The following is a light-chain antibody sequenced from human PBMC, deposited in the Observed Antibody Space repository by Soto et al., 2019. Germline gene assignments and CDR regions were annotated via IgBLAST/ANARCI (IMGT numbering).Light chain of an antibody. Sequence: EIVMTQSPATLSVSPGERATLSCRASQSVSSKLAWYQQKPGQAPRLLIYGASTRATGIPARFSGSGSGTEFTLTISSLQSEDFAVYHCQQYNNGLTFGGGTKVDIK. CDR1: QSVSSK. J-gene: IGKJ4*01. V-gene: IGKV3-15*01. CDR2: GAS. CDR3: QQYNNGLT.